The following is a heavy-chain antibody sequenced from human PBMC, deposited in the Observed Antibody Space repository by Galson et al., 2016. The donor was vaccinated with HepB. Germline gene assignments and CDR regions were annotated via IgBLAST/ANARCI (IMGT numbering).Heavy chain of an antibody. CDR3: ARDGGGGYNLDY. J-gene: IGHJ4*02. Sequence: SLRLSCAASGFTFSSYWMSWVRQAPGKRLECVANIKQDGSEQYYVDSVKGRFTISRDNAKKSLYLQMNSLRDEDTAIYFCARDGGGGYNLDYWGQGTLVTASS. CDR2: IKQDGSEQ. V-gene: IGHV3-7*01. D-gene: IGHD5-24*01. CDR1: GFTFSSYW.